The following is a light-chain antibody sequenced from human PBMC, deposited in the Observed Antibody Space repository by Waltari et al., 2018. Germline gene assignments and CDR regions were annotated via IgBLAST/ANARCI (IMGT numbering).Light chain of an antibody. CDR2: AVS. Sequence: QSALTQPASVSGPPGHAITISCTGTSSDVGNYKRVSWYQQHPGKAPKLMIYAVSKRPSGVSDRFSGSKSGDMASLTISGLQPEDEAEYFCSSYAGSSKGVFGGGTKVTVL. J-gene: IGLJ2*01. CDR3: SSYAGSSKGV. V-gene: IGLV2-23*02. CDR1: SSDVGNYKR.